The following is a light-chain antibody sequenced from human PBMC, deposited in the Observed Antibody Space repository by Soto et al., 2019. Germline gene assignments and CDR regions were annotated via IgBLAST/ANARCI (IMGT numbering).Light chain of an antibody. CDR1: SSDVGGYHY. Sequence: QSVLTQPASVSGSPGQSITISCTGTSSDVGGYHYVSWYQQHPGKAPKLLIYEVNNRPSGVSNRFSGSKSGDTASLTISELQAEDEADYYCSSYTSSVTLSFGGGTKLTVL. CDR2: EVN. CDR3: SSYTSSVTLS. V-gene: IGLV2-14*01. J-gene: IGLJ2*01.